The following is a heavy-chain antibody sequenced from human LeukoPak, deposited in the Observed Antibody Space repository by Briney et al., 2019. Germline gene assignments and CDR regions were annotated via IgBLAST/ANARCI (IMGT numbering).Heavy chain of an antibody. J-gene: IGHJ4*02. D-gene: IGHD2-2*01. CDR2: IIPILGIA. Sequence: SVKVSCKASGGTFSSYTISWVRQAPGQGLEWMGRIIPILGIANYAQKFQGRVTITADKSTSTAYMELSNLRSEDTAVYYCAMGVVVPEYYFDYWGQGTLVTVSS. CDR3: AMGVVVPEYYFDY. CDR1: GGTFSSYT. V-gene: IGHV1-69*02.